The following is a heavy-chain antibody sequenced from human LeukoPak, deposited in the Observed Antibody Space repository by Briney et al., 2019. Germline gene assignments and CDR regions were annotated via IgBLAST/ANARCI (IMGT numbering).Heavy chain of an antibody. CDR2: INPNSGGT. CDR1: GYTFTGYY. CDR3: ASPRKDIVVVVAATLSQHFDY. J-gene: IGHJ4*02. Sequence: ASVKVSCKASGYTFTGYYMHWVRQAPGQGLEWMGWINPNSGGTNYAQKFQGRVTMTRDTSISTAYMELSRLRSDDTAVYYCASPRKDIVVVVAATLSQHFDYWGQGTLVTVSS. D-gene: IGHD2-15*01. V-gene: IGHV1-2*02.